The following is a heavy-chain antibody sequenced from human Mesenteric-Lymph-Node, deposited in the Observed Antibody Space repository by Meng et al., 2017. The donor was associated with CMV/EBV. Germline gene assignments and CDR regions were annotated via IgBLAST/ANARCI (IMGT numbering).Heavy chain of an antibody. Sequence: GESLKISCAASGFTFSSYSMAWVRQAPGKGLEWVSSISGRSDYIHYAGSVKGRFTISRDNAKNSLYLQMNSLRVEDTAVYYCARNIAGDNKDSWGQGTLVTVSS. D-gene: IGHD2/OR15-2a*01. J-gene: IGHJ4*02. V-gene: IGHV3-21*04. CDR3: ARNIAGDNKDS. CDR2: ISGRSDYI. CDR1: GFTFSSYS.